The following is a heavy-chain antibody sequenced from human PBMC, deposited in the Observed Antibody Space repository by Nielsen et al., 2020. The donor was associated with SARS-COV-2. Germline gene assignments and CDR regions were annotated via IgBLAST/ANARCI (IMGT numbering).Heavy chain of an antibody. J-gene: IGHJ4*02. Sequence: ASVKVSCKASGYTFTSYGISWVRQAPGQGLEWMGIINPSGGSTSYAQKFHGRVTMTRDTSTRTVYMELSSLRSEDTAVYYCAREHFVGGLGIVVVISTILDYWGQGTLVTVSS. D-gene: IGHD3-22*01. CDR3: AREHFVGGLGIVVVISTILDY. V-gene: IGHV1-46*01. CDR1: GYTFTSYG. CDR2: INPSGGST.